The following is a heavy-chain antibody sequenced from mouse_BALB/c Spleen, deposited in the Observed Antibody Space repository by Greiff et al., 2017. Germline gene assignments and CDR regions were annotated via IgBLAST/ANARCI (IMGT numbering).Heavy chain of an antibody. CDR1: GFNIKDTY. CDR3: DRDGYYGSSYAMDY. J-gene: IGHJ4*01. V-gene: IGHV14-3*02. CDR2: IDPANGNT. Sequence: VQLQQSGAELVKPGASVKLSCTASGFNIKDTYMHWVKQRPEQGLEWIGRIDPANGNTKYDPKFQGKATITADTSSNTAYLQLSSLTSEDTAVYYCDRDGYYGSSYAMDYWGQGTSVTVSA. D-gene: IGHD1-1*01.